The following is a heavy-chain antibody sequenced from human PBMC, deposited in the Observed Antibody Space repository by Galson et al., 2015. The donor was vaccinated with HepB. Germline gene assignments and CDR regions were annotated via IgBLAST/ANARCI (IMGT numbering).Heavy chain of an antibody. Sequence: SLRLSCATSRFPLGSYGMHWVRQAPGKGLEWVAFIRFDGTNKYYTDSVKGRFTISRDNSKNTLYLQMDGLRTDETAVYFCAKGYYGSGSHYHFFDFWGQGTLVTVSS. CDR2: IRFDGTNK. D-gene: IGHD3-22*01. CDR3: AKGYYGSGSHYHFFDF. V-gene: IGHV3-30*02. J-gene: IGHJ4*02. CDR1: RFPLGSYG.